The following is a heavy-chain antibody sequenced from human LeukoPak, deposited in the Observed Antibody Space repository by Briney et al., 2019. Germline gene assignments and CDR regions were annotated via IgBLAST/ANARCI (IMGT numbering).Heavy chain of an antibody. Sequence: GGSLRLSCATSGLTFSTYVKSWVRQAPGKGLEWVSGISGSGDNTYYADSVKGRFTISRDNSKNTLYLQMNSLRAEDTAVYYCAKGSGYDTDFDYWGQGTLVTVSS. CDR1: GLTFSTYV. J-gene: IGHJ4*02. D-gene: IGHD3-9*01. CDR3: AKGSGYDTDFDY. CDR2: ISGSGDNT. V-gene: IGHV3-23*01.